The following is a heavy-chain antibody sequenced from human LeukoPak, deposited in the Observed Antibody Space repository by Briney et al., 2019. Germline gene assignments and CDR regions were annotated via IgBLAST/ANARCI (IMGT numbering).Heavy chain of an antibody. CDR2: INPNSGGT. CDR1: GYTFTGYY. J-gene: IGHJ4*02. CDR3: ARDMMTHIVVVIVTQPDY. D-gene: IGHD2-21*01. V-gene: IGHV1-2*02. Sequence: ASVKVSCKASGYTFTGYYMHWVRQAPGQGLEWMGWINPNSGGTNYAQKFQGRVTMTRDTSISTAYMELSRLRSDDTAVYYCARDMMTHIVVVIVTQPDYWGQGTLVTVSS.